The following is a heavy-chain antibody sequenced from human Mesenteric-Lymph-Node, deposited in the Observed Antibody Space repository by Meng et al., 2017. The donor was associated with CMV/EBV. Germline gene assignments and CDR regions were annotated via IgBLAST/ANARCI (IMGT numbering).Heavy chain of an antibody. CDR2: IREKTNAGTA. V-gene: IGHV3-71*01. CDR1: GFTFSDYH. CDR3: ARDRRGGVGATDY. D-gene: IGHD1-26*01. J-gene: IGHJ4*02. Sequence: GESLKISCAASGFTFSDYHMSWVRQAPGKGPEWEGFIREKTNAGTAEWTTPVTGRFTVSRDDSKSITYLQLSSLRAEDTAVYYCARDRRGGVGATDYWGQGTLVTVSS.